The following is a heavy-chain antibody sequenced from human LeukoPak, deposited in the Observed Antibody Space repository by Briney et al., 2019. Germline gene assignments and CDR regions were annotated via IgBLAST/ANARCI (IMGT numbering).Heavy chain of an antibody. J-gene: IGHJ4*02. CDR3: AICSDTYYFDH. V-gene: IGHV5-51*01. D-gene: IGHD2-15*01. CDR2: IYPGDSDT. CDR1: GYSFSSSW. Sequence: GESLKISCEGCGYSFSSSWLGWVRQMPGKGLEWMGIIYPGDSDTRYSPSFQGQVTISADKSISTAYLQWSSLKASDTAMYYCAICSDTYYFDHWGQGTLVTVSS.